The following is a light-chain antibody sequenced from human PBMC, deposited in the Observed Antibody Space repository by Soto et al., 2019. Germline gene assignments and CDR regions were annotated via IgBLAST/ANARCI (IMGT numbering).Light chain of an antibody. CDR1: QSISSSY. J-gene: IGKJ2*01. CDR2: GAS. V-gene: IGKV3-20*01. Sequence: LTQSPGTLSLSPGERATISCRSSQSISSSYLAWYQHKPGQAPRLLIYGASSRATGIPHRLSGSGSGTSGTITINRLELEDCGVYYWQQDGGSPPSNFGQGTRLEIK. CDR3: QQDGGSPPSN.